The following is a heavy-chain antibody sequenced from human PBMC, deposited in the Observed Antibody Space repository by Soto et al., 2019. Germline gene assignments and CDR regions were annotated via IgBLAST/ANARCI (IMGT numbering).Heavy chain of an antibody. J-gene: IGHJ4*02. Sequence: QVQLQESGPGLVKPAGTLSLTCAVSGGSISNSDWWSWVRQPPGRGLEWIGEISPSGSINDSPSLRSRVTISVDKSKNQFFLKLSSETAADTAVYYCARVQGSRAFDYWGQGTLVTVSS. D-gene: IGHD1-26*01. CDR1: GGSISNSDW. V-gene: IGHV4-4*02. CDR2: ISPSGSI. CDR3: ARVQGSRAFDY.